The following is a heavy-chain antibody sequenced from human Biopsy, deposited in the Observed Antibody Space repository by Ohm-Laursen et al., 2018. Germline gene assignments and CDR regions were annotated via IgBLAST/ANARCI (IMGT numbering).Heavy chain of an antibody. D-gene: IGHD2/OR15-2a*01. CDR1: GYTFTSYD. CDR3: ARVFCTSTTCYGLLDN. V-gene: IGHV1-18*01. J-gene: IGHJ4*02. CDR2: ISPYNDKT. Sequence: SVKVSCKVSGYTFTSYDISWVRQAPGQGLEWMGWISPYNDKTSYPPKLQDRVTMTADTSTNTAHVELRSLRSDDTAVYYCARVFCTSTTCYGLLDNWGQGTVVTVSS.